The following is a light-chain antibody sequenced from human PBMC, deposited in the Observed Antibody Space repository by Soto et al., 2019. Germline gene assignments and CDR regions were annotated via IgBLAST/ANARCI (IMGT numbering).Light chain of an antibody. J-gene: IGKJ1*01. CDR2: GAS. V-gene: IGKV3-20*01. CDR3: QQYGSSPTT. Sequence: EMVLTQSPGTLSLSPGERATLSCRASQSVSSSYLAWYQQKPGQAPRLLIYGASSRATGIPDRFSGSGSGTDFTLTISRLEPEDFAVYYCQQYGSSPTTFGQGTKVEIQ. CDR1: QSVSSSY.